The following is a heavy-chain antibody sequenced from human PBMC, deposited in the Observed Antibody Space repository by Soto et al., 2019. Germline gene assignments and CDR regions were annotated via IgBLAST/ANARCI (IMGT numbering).Heavy chain of an antibody. CDR1: GFIFSSYS. D-gene: IGHD3-16*02. CDR2: ISSRSTTI. V-gene: IGHV3-48*02. Sequence: DVQLVESGGHLVQPGGSLRLSCAASGFIFSSYSMHWVRQAPGKGLELISFISSRSTTIYYAASVKGRFTISRDNAKNSLFLQMNSLRDEDTAVYYCAIRLSHPFGGVILHYFDYWGQGTLVTVSS. J-gene: IGHJ4*02. CDR3: AIRLSHPFGGVILHYFDY.